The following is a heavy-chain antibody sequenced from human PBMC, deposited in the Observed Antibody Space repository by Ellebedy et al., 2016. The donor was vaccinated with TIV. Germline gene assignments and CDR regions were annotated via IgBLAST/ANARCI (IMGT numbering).Heavy chain of an antibody. D-gene: IGHD3-22*01. CDR1: GGTFSSYA. V-gene: IGHV1-69*13. J-gene: IGHJ4*02. CDR3: ASDPGSSGYGFDY. Sequence: AASVKVSCKASGGTFSSYAISWVRQAPGQGLEWMGGIIPIFGTANYAQKFQGRVTITADESTSTAYMELSSLRSEDTAVYYCASDPGSSGYGFDYWGQGTLVTVSS. CDR2: IIPIFGTA.